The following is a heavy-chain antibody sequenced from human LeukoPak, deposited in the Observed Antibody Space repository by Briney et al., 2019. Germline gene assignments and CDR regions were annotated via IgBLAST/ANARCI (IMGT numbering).Heavy chain of an antibody. CDR2: IIPIFGTA. CDR1: GGTFSSYA. D-gene: IGHD3-16*01. J-gene: IGHJ6*03. Sequence: GASVKVSCKASGGTFSSYAISWVRQAPGQGLEWMGRIIPIFGTANCAQKFQGRVTITTDESTSTVYMELSSLRSEDTAVYYCARDGGLVITPYMDVWGKGTTVTVSS. V-gene: IGHV1-69*05. CDR3: ARDGGLVITPYMDV.